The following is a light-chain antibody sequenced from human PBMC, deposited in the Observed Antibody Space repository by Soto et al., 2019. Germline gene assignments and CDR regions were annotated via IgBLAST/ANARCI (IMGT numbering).Light chain of an antibody. J-gene: IGLJ2*01. V-gene: IGLV1-44*01. Sequence: QSVLTQPPSASGTPGQRITIFCSGSSSNIGSKTVNWYQQVPGTAPKLLIYSTNQRTSGVPDRFSGSKSGTSASLAISGLQSDDEADYYCAAWHDDLNGFVVFGGGTKLTVL. CDR3: AAWHDDLNGFVV. CDR1: SSNIGSKT. CDR2: STN.